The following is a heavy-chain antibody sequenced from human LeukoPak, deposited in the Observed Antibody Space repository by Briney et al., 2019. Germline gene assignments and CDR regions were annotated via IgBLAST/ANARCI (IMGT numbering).Heavy chain of an antibody. CDR1: GYTFTSYG. CDR3: ARPIAGDYAMDV. V-gene: IGHV1-18*01. D-gene: IGHD3-16*01. CDR2: ISAYNGNT. J-gene: IGHJ6*03. Sequence: ASVKVSCKASGYTFTSYGISWVRQAPGQGLEWMGWISAYNGNTNYAQKLQGRVTMTTDTSTSTAYMELRSLRSDDSAVYYCARPIAGDYAMDVWGKGTTVTLSS.